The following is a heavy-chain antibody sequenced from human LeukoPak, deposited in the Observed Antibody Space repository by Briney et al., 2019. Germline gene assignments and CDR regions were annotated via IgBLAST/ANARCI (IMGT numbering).Heavy chain of an antibody. V-gene: IGHV3-30*02. CDR1: GFTFSSYG. J-gene: IGHJ6*03. D-gene: IGHD5-24*01. CDR2: IRYDGSNK. Sequence: GGSLRLSCAASGFTFSSYGMHWVRQAPGKGLEWVAFIRYDGSNKYYADSVKGRFTISSDNSKNTLYLQMNSLRAEDTAVYYCAKDTQMATPRGYYYYYMDVWGKGTTVTVSS. CDR3: AKDTQMATPRGYYYYYMDV.